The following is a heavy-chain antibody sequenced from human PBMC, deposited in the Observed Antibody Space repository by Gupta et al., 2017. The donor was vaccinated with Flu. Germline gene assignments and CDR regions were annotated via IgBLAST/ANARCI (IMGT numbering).Heavy chain of an antibody. CDR2: KLYVERQS. CDR1: ALVLRLSG. D-gene: IGHD2-21*02. CDR3: GRDQRPYCGDDCYSRFPASDV. V-gene: IGHV3-33*05. J-gene: IGHJ3*01. Sequence: VRLVALGGRVVQPARPLRLFCTWHALVLRLSGQILVRQPPGQGLEWVTSKLYVERQSPYADSADRFTVSRDEAKNIVYLNMNRLRVEDTGLYFCGRDQRPYCGDDCYSRFPASDVWGQGTMVTVS.